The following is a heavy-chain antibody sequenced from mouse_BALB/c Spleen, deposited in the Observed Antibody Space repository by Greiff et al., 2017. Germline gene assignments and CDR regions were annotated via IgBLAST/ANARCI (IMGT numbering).Heavy chain of an antibody. CDR1: GYTFTDYE. D-gene: IGHD4-1*01. CDR3: TRTGTGWYFDV. V-gene: IGHV1-15*01. Sequence: VQLQQSGAELVRPGASVTLSCKASGYTFTDYEMHWVKQTPVHGLEWIGAIDPETGGTAYNQKFKGKATLTADKSSSPAYMELRSLTSEDSAVYYCTRTGTGWYFDVWGAGTTVTVSS. J-gene: IGHJ1*01. CDR2: IDPETGGT.